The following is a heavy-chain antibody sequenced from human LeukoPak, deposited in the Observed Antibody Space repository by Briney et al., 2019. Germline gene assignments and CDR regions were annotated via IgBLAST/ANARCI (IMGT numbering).Heavy chain of an antibody. CDR1: GGSFSGYY. CDR3: ARVTPYYYYYYYMEV. J-gene: IGHJ6*03. V-gene: IGHV4-34*01. CDR2: INHSGST. Sequence: PSETLSLTCAVYGGSFSGYYWSWIRQPPGKGLEWIGEINHSGSTNYNPSLKSRVTISVDTSKNQFSLKLSSVTAADTAVYYCARVTPYYYYYYYMEVWGKGTTVTVSS.